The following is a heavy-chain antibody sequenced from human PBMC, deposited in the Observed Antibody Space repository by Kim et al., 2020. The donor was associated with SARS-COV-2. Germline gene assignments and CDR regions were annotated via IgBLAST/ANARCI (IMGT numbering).Heavy chain of an antibody. CDR1: GFTFDDAW. D-gene: IGHD3-10*01. J-gene: IGHJ4*02. Sequence: GGSLRLSCTASGFTFDDAWMTWDRQAPGKGLEWVGHIKSKRHGGTTDCAAPVKGRFTISRDDSKNTVFLQMNSLRTEDTAVYYCMTFFGFIRNIDFWGQGTLVTVSS. CDR2: IKSKRHGGTT. CDR3: MTFFGFIRNIDF. V-gene: IGHV3-15*01.